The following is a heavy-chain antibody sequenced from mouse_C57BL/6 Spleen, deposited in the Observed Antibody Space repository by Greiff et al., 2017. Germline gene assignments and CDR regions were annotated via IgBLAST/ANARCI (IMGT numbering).Heavy chain of an antibody. CDR2: IYPGSGNT. Sequence: VKLVESGAELVRPGASVKLSCKASGYTFTDYYINWVKQRPGQGLEWIARIYPGSGNTYYNEKFKGKATLTAEKSSSTAYMQLSSLTSEDSAVYFCARSRTGLAYWGQGTLVTVSA. CDR1: GYTFTDYY. J-gene: IGHJ3*01. V-gene: IGHV1-76*01. D-gene: IGHD4-1*01. CDR3: ARSRTGLAY.